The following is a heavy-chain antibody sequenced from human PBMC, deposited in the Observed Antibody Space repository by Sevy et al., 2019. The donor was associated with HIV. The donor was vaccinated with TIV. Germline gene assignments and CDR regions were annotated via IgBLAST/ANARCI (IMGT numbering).Heavy chain of an antibody. V-gene: IGHV1-8*01. CDR2: MNPHSGKV. CDR1: GYPFTSSD. J-gene: IGHJ6*03. Sequence: ASVKVSCKAPGYPFTSSDIYWVRQAAGQGLEWMGWMNPHSGKVGYAQQFQGRVTMTRDTSISTVFMELRSLRSEDTAIYYCARGGHPYYYYYMDVWGKGTTVTVSS. CDR3: ARGGHPYYYYYMDV.